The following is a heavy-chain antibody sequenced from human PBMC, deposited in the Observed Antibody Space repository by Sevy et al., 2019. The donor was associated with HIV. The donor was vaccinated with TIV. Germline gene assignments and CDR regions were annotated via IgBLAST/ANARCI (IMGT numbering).Heavy chain of an antibody. D-gene: IGHD3-22*01. CDR2: IFPDDSET. J-gene: IGHJ4*02. V-gene: IGHV5-51*01. CDR1: GYSFTSHW. CDR3: ATSRSWYFVSSGYYIY. Sequence: GESLKISCKGSGYSFTSHWIGWVRHMPGKGLEWMGIIFPDDSETRYSPSFQGQVTFSADKSINTAYLQWGSLKASDTARYNCATSRSWYFVSSGYYIYWGQGSLVTVSS.